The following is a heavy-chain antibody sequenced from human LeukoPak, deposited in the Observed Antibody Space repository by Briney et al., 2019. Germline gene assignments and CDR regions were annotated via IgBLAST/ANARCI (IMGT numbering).Heavy chain of an antibody. J-gene: IGHJ4*02. CDR1: GFTFDDYA. V-gene: IGHV3-49*03. CDR3: ATLYGSGSYYSDH. D-gene: IGHD3-10*01. CDR2: IRSKAYGGTT. Sequence: GGSLRLSCAASGFTFDDYAMNWFRQAPGKGLEWVGFIRSKAYGGTTEYAASVKGRFTISRDDSKSIAYLQMNSLRAEDTAAYYCATLYGSGSYYSDHWGQGTLVTVSS.